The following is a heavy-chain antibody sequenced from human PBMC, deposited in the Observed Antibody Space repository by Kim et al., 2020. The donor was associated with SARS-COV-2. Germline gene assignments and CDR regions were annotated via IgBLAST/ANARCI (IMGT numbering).Heavy chain of an antibody. CDR1: GYTFTGYY. J-gene: IGHJ6*04. D-gene: IGHD2-2*02. CDR3: ARSTLYCSSTSCYRAYYYYYGMDV. V-gene: IGHV1-2*02. Sequence: ASVKVSCKASGYTFTGYYMHWVRQAPGQGLEWMGWINPNSGGTNYAQKFQGRVTMTRDTSISTAYMELSRLRSDDTAVYYCARSTLYCSSTSCYRAYYYYYGMDVWGEGTTVTVSS. CDR2: INPNSGGT.